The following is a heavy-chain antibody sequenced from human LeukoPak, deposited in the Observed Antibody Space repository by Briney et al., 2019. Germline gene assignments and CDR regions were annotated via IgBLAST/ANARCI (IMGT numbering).Heavy chain of an antibody. D-gene: IGHD6-19*01. CDR1: GGSISSYY. CDR3: ARHSSGWYPDY. Sequence: SETLSLTCIVSGGSISSYYWSWIRQPPGKGLERIGYIYYSGSTNYNPSLKSRVTISVDTSKNQFSLKLSSVTAADTAVYYCARHSSGWYPDYWGQGTLATVSS. J-gene: IGHJ4*02. CDR2: IYYSGST. V-gene: IGHV4-59*01.